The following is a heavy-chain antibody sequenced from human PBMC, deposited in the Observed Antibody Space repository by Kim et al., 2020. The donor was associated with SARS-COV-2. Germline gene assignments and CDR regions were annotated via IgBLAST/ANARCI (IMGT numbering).Heavy chain of an antibody. V-gene: IGHV5-51*01. Sequence: YSTSFQGQVTISADKSISTAFLQWTSLRASDTAMYYCARRSISTWYPSDYWGQGTLVTVSS. J-gene: IGHJ4*02. CDR3: ARRSISTWYPSDY. D-gene: IGHD6-13*01.